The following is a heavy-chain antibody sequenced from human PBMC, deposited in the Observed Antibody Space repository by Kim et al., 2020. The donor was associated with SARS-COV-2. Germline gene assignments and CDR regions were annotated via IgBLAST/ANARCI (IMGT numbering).Heavy chain of an antibody. Sequence: LQGRVTITADESTSTAYMELSSLRSEDTAVYYCARDCSSTSCPEGDAFDIWGQGTMVTVSS. D-gene: IGHD2-2*01. CDR3: ARDCSSTSCPEGDAFDI. V-gene: IGHV1-69*01. J-gene: IGHJ3*02.